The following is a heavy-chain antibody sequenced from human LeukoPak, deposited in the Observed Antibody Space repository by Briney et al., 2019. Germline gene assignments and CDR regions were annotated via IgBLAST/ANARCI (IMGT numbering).Heavy chain of an antibody. CDR3: ARDRGVRWLVEFDY. V-gene: IGHV3-33*01. Sequence: PGGSLRLSCAASGFTFSSYGMHWVRQAPGKGLEWVADVWYDGTNKYYSDSVKGRFTISRDNSKNTLYLQMNSLRAEDTAVYYCARDRGVRWLVEFDYWGQGTLVTVSS. D-gene: IGHD6-19*01. J-gene: IGHJ4*02. CDR1: GFTFSSYG. CDR2: VWYDGTNK.